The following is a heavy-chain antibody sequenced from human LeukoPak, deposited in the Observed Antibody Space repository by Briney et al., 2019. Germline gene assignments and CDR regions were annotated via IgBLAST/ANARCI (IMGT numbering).Heavy chain of an antibody. CDR3: ASPESLDY. CDR2: IYSGGST. V-gene: IGHV3-53*01. CDR1: GFTVSSNY. J-gene: IGHJ4*02. Sequence: GGSLRLSCAASGFTVSSNYMSCVRQAPGKGLEWVSVIYSGGSTYYADSVKGRFTISRDNSKNTLYLQMNSLIAEDTAVYYCASPESLDYWGQGTLVTVSS.